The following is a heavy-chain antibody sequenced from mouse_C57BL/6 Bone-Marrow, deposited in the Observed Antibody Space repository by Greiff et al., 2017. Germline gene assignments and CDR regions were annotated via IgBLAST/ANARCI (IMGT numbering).Heavy chain of an antibody. CDR2: IHPSDSDT. D-gene: IGHD2-2*01. V-gene: IGHV1-74*01. CDR3: AIGSTMVTTRGDY. J-gene: IGHJ2*01. Sequence: QVHVKQPGAELVKPGASVKVSCKASGYTFTSYWMHWVKQRPGQGLEWIGRIHPSDSDTNYNQKFKGKATLTVDKSSSTAYMQLSSLTSEDSAVYYCAIGSTMVTTRGDYWGQGTTLTVSS. CDR1: GYTFTSYW.